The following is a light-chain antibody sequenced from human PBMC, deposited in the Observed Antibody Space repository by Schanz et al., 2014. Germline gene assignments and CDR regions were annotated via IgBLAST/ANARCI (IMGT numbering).Light chain of an antibody. CDR3: QQYGESLWT. V-gene: IGKV3-20*01. CDR1: QGVTSNY. J-gene: IGKJ1*01. CDR2: GVH. Sequence: EIVMTQSPATLSVSPGERATLSCRASQGVTSNYLAWYQQRPGQAPRLLMSGVHDRASGIPDRFSGSGSEKDFSLTISRVEPEDSAVYYCQQYGESLWTFGPGTRVEIK.